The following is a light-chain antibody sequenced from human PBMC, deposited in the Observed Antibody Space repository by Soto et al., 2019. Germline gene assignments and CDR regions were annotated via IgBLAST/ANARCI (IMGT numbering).Light chain of an antibody. J-gene: IGKJ5*01. CDR2: DAS. CDR1: QSVSSY. V-gene: IGKV3-11*01. Sequence: EIVLTQSPATLSLSPGERATLSCRASQSVSSYLAWYQQKPGQAPRLLIYDASNRATGIPARFSGSGSGTAFTLTISSLEPEDFAAYYCQQRSNWPRSITFGQGTRLEIK. CDR3: QQRSNWPRSIT.